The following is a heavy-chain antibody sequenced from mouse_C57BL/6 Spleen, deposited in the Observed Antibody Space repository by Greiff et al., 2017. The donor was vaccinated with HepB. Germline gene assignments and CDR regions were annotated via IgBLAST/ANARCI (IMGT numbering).Heavy chain of an antibody. V-gene: IGHV1-47*01. CDR3: ARPGGNYGYFDV. J-gene: IGHJ1*03. Sequence: VQLMESGAELVKPGASVKMSCKASGYTFTTYPIEWMKQNHGKSLEWIGNFHPYNDDTKYNEKFKGKATLTVEKSSSTVYLVLSRLTSDDSAVYYCARPGGNYGYFDVWGTGTTVTVSS. CDR1: GYTFTTYP. CDR2: FHPYNDDT. D-gene: IGHD1-1*02.